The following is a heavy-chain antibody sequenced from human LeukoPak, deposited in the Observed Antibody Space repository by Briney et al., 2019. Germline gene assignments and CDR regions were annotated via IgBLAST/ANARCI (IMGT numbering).Heavy chain of an antibody. D-gene: IGHD6-13*01. V-gene: IGHV4-4*07. CDR3: AGKAAAAGTFDY. J-gene: IGHJ4*02. CDR2: IYTSGST. Sequence: KTSETLSLTCTVSGGSISSYYWSWIRQPAGKGLEWIGRIYTSGSTNYNPSLKSRVTISVDTSKNQFSLKLSSVTAADTAVYYCAGKAAAAGTFDYWGQGTLVTVSS. CDR1: GGSISSYY.